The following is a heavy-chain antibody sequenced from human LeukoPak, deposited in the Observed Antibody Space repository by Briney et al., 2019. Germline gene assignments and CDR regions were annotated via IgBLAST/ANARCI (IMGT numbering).Heavy chain of an antibody. CDR3: ATGIATARVDF. D-gene: IGHD6-13*01. CDR1: GGPVSTGTYY. J-gene: IGHJ4*01. V-gene: IGHV4-61*01. CDR2: IYYGGST. Sequence: PSETLSLTCTVSGGPVSTGTYYWSWIRQPPGKGLEWVGYIYYGGSTNYNPSLKSRVTISIDTSKNQFSLKLTSVTAADTAVYLCATGIATARVDFWGHRTLVTVSA.